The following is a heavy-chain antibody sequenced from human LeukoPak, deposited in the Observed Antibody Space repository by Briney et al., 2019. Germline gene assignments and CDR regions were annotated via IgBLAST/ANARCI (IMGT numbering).Heavy chain of an antibody. V-gene: IGHV3-9*03. CDR2: ISWNSGSI. Sequence: GGSLRLSCAASGFTFDDYAMHWVRQAPGKGMEWVSGISWNSGSIGYADSVKGRFTISRDNAKNSLYLQMNSLRAEDMALYYCAKDNLGVFDYWGQGTLVTVSS. CDR3: AKDNLGVFDY. J-gene: IGHJ4*02. CDR1: GFTFDDYA.